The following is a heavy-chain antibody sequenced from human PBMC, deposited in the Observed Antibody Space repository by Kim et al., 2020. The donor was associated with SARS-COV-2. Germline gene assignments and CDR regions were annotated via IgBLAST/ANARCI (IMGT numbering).Heavy chain of an antibody. Sequence: YHPSLMARVTISVDTSQHQFSLTLNSLAVADTAMYYCARNYYGGDYYIDYWGQGTLVTVSS. V-gene: IGHV4-39*01. J-gene: IGHJ4*02. CDR3: ARNYYGGDYYIDY. D-gene: IGHD3-10*01.